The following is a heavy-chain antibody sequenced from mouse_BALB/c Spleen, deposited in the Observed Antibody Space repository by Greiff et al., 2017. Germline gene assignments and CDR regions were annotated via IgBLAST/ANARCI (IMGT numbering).Heavy chain of an antibody. CDR2: INSDGGST. Sequence: EVNVVESGGGLVQPGESLKLSCESNEYEFPSHDMSWVRKTPEKRLELVAAINSDGGSTYYPDTMERRFIISRDNTKKTLYLQMSSLRSEDTALYYCANGNYGRYAMDYWGQGTSVTVSS. D-gene: IGHD2-1*01. J-gene: IGHJ4*01. CDR1: EYEFPSHD. V-gene: IGHV5-2*01. CDR3: ANGNYGRYAMDY.